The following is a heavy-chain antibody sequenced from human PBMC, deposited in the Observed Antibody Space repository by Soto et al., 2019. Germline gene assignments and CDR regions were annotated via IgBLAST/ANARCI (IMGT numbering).Heavy chain of an antibody. J-gene: IGHJ5*02. CDR3: ATEYDFWSGYGPHWFDP. Sequence: GASVKVSCKASGYTFTSYGISWVRQAPGQGLEWMGWISAYNGNTNYAQKLQGRVTMTTDTSTSTAYMELRSLRSDDTAVYYCATEYDFWSGYGPHWFDPWGQGTLVTVSS. V-gene: IGHV1-18*01. CDR1: GYTFTSYG. CDR2: ISAYNGNT. D-gene: IGHD3-3*01.